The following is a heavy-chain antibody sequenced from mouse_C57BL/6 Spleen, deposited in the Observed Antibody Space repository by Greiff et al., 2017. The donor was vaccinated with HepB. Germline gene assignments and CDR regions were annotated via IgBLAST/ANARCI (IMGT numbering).Heavy chain of an antibody. D-gene: IGHD1-1*01. CDR3: AREYYGSPFYAMDY. Sequence: QVQLQQPGAELVRPGSSVKLSCKASGYTFTSYWMDWVKQRPGQGLEWIGNIYPSDSETHYNQKFKDKATLTVDKSSSTAYMQLSSLTSEDSAVYYWAREYYGSPFYAMDYWGQGTSVTVSS. CDR2: IYPSDSET. CDR1: GYTFTSYW. J-gene: IGHJ4*01. V-gene: IGHV1-61*01.